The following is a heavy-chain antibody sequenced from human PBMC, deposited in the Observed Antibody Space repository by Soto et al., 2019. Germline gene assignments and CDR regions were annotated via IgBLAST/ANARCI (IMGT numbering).Heavy chain of an antibody. D-gene: IGHD3-3*01. CDR3: ARAYDFWSGYYTYNWFDP. V-gene: IGHV1-69*01. CDR1: GGTFSSYA. Sequence: QVQLVQSGAEVKKPGSSVKVSCKASGGTFSSYAISWVRQAPGQGLEWMGGIIPIFGTANYAQKFQGRVTINADESPSTAYMELSSLRSEDTAVYYCARAYDFWSGYYTYNWFDPWGQGTLVTVSS. J-gene: IGHJ5*02. CDR2: IIPIFGTA.